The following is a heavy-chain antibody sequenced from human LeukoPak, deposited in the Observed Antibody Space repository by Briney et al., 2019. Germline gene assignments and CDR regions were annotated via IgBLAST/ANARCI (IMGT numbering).Heavy chain of an antibody. CDR1: GYTFTGYY. J-gene: IGHJ3*02. D-gene: IGHD5-12*01. CDR3: ARSGGGYASDAFDI. CDR2: INPNSGGT. Sequence: ASVKVSCKASGYTFTGYYMHWVRQAPGQGLEWMGWINPNSGGTNYAQKFQGWVTMTRDTSISTAYMELSRLRSDDTAVYYCARSGGGYASDAFDIWGQGTMVTVSS. V-gene: IGHV1-2*04.